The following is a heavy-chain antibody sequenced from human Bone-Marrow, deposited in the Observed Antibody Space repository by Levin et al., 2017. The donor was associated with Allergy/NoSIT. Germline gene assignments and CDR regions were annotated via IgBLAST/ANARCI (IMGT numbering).Heavy chain of an antibody. CDR1: GYSFTNYW. D-gene: IGHD2-21*01. CDR2: INPDDSDF. Sequence: GESLKISCQASGYSFTNYWIAWVRQMPGKGLQWMGSINPDDSDFRDSPSFQGQVSLSVDKSINTAYLHWSSLTASDTAMYYCARHTTPLYCRGVNCYSTPSDSWGQGTLVSVSS. J-gene: IGHJ5*01. V-gene: IGHV5-51*01. CDR3: ARHTTPLYCRGVNCYSTPSDS.